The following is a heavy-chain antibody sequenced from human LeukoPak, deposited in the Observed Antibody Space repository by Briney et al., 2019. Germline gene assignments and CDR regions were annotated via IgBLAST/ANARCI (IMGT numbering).Heavy chain of an antibody. V-gene: IGHV3-23*01. D-gene: IGHD3-16*02. Sequence: PGGSLRLSCAASGFTFSSYAMSWVRQAPGKGLEWVSAISGSGGSTYYADSVKGRFTISRDNAKNSLYLQMNSLRAEDTAVYYCARDPAYDYVWGSYRYSPDAFDIWGQGTMVTVSS. CDR2: ISGSGGST. CDR3: ARDPAYDYVWGSYRYSPDAFDI. CDR1: GFTFSSYA. J-gene: IGHJ3*02.